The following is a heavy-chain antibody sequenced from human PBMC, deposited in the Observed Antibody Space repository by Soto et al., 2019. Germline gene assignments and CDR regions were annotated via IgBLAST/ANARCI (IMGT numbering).Heavy chain of an antibody. CDR1: GGTFSRYA. CDR3: AREGVYNWNDGHFDY. D-gene: IGHD1-1*01. V-gene: IGHV1-69*13. Sequence: SGKVCGNASGGTFSRYAISSERQAPGQGLEWMGGIIPIFGTANYAQKFQGRVTITADESTSTAYMELSSLRSEDTAVYYGAREGVYNWNDGHFDYWGQGTLVTVS. CDR2: IIPIFGTA. J-gene: IGHJ4*02.